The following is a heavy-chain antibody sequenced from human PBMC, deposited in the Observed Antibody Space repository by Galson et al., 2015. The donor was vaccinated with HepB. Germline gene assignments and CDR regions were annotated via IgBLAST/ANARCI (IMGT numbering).Heavy chain of an antibody. CDR2: ISYDGSNK. Sequence: SLRLSCAASGFTFSSYGMHWVRQAPGKGLEWVAVISYDGSNKYYADSVKGRFTISRDNSKNTLYLQMNSLRAGDTAVYYCAKDKERWLQKFGGWGAFDIWGQGTMVTVSS. CDR3: AKDKERWLQKFGGWGAFDI. CDR1: GFTFSSYG. D-gene: IGHD5-24*01. J-gene: IGHJ3*02. V-gene: IGHV3-30*18.